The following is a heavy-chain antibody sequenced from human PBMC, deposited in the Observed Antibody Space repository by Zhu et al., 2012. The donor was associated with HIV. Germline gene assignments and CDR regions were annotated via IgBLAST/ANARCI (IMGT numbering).Heavy chain of an antibody. CDR2: IYHSGST. Sequence: QVQLQESGPGLVKPSETPSLTCAVSGYSISSGYYWGWIRQPPGKGLEWIGSIYHSGSTYYNPSLKSRVTISVDTSKNQFSLKLSSVTAADTAVYYCTRALVGVTGLDYWGQGTLVTVSS. CDR1: GYSISSGYY. CDR3: TRALVGVTGLDY. V-gene: IGHV4-38-2*01. D-gene: IGHD2-2*01. J-gene: IGHJ4*02.